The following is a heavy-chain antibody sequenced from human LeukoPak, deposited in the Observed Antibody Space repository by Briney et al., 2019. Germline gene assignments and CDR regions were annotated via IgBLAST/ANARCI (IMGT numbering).Heavy chain of an antibody. D-gene: IGHD6-13*01. CDR1: GLTFSSYA. Sequence: GGSLRLSCAASGLTFSSYAVHWVRQAPGKGLEWVAVISYDGSNKYYADSVKGRFTISRDNSKNTLYLQMNSLRAEDTAVYYCARDRSGTEHFDYWGQGTLVTVSS. J-gene: IGHJ4*02. CDR2: ISYDGSNK. CDR3: ARDRSGTEHFDY. V-gene: IGHV3-30*04.